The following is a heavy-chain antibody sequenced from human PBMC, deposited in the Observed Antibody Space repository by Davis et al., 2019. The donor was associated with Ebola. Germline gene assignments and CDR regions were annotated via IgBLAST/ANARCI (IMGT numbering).Heavy chain of an antibody. CDR2: IKQDGSEK. D-gene: IGHD1-26*01. CDR3: ARDLIRGSYFE. J-gene: IGHJ4*02. CDR1: GFTFSSYW. V-gene: IGHV3-7*01. Sequence: GESLKISCAASGFTFSSYWMSWVRQAPGKGLQWVANIKQDGSEKYYVDSVKGRFTISRDNAKNSLSLQMNSLRAEDTAMYYCARDLIRGSYFEWGQGTLVTVSS.